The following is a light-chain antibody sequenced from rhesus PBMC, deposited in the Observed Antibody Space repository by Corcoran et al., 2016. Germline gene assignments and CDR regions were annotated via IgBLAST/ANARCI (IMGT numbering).Light chain of an antibody. Sequence: DIQMTQSPSSLSASVGDTVTITCRASQGISSWLAWYQQKPGKAPKLLIYKASSLQSGVPSRFSGSGSGTDFTLTISSRQSEDFATYDCQQYSSRPFTFGPGTKLDIK. CDR2: KAS. V-gene: IGKV1-22*01. CDR1: QGISSW. J-gene: IGKJ3*01. CDR3: QQYSSRPFT.